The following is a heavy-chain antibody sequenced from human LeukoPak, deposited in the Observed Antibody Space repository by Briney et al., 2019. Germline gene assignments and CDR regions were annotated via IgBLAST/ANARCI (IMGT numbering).Heavy chain of an antibody. CDR2: INHSGST. V-gene: IGHV4-34*01. CDR1: GGSFSGYY. Sequence: SETPSLTCAVYGGSFSGYYWSWIRQPPGKGLEWIGEINHSGSTNYNPSLKSRVTIPVDTSKNQFSLKLSSVTAADTAVYYCARGTVRGVVPAAIRRRSPNWFDPWGQGTLVTVSS. D-gene: IGHD2-2*01. J-gene: IGHJ5*02. CDR3: ARGTVRGVVPAAIRRRSPNWFDP.